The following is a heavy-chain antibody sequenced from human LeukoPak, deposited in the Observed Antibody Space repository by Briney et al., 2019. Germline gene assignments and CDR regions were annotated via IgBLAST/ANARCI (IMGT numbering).Heavy chain of an antibody. V-gene: IGHV3-48*01. CDR3: VRDAPYSHFDY. J-gene: IGHJ4*02. D-gene: IGHD4-11*01. Sequence: GGSLRLSCAASGFTFSTYTMYWVRQSPGKGLEWVSTISSTGALHYADSVKGRFTISRDSAKNSLYLQMNSLRAEDTAVYYCVRDAPYSHFDYWGQGTLVTVSS. CDR1: GFTFSTYT. CDR2: ISSTGAL.